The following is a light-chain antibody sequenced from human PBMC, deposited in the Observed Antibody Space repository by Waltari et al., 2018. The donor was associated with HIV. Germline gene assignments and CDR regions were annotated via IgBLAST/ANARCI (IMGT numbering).Light chain of an antibody. CDR1: TSNIGANY. V-gene: IGLV1-51*02. J-gene: IGLJ3*02. CDR3: GTWDSNLSAWV. Sequence: QSVLPQPPSVSAAPGQKVTFSCSGSTSNIGANYVSWYRQLPATDPKLLIYENNKRPPGIPDRCSGSKSGTSATLGITGLQTGDEADYYCGTWDSNLSAWVFGGGTKLTVL. CDR2: ENN.